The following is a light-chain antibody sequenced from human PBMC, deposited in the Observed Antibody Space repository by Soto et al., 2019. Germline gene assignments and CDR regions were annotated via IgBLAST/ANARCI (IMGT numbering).Light chain of an antibody. CDR3: QHRSNWPWT. J-gene: IGKJ1*01. CDR1: QSVGSY. CDR2: DAS. Sequence: EIVLTQSPATLSLSPGERATLSCWASQSVGSYLAWYQQKPGQAPRLLIYDASNRATGIPARFSSSGSGTDFTLTISSLEPEDFAIYYCQHRSNWPWTFGQGTKVEVK. V-gene: IGKV3-11*01.